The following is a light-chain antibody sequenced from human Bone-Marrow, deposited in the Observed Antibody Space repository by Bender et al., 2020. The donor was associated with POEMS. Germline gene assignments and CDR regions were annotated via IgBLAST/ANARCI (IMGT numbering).Light chain of an antibody. Sequence: QSALTQPASVSGSPGQSITISCTGTTSDVGTYNLVSWYQQHPGKAPKFIIYEGTKRPSGVSDRFSGAKSGDTASLTIPGRQAEDEADYYCLSSDTSGINWVFGGGTRLTVL. CDR2: EGT. V-gene: IGLV2-23*01. J-gene: IGLJ3*02. CDR1: TSDVGTYNL. CDR3: LSSDTSGINWV.